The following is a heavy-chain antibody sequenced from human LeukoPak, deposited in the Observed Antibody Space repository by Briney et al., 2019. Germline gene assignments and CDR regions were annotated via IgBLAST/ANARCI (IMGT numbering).Heavy chain of an antibody. Sequence: GGSLRLSCAASGFSFRSYEMNWVRQAPGQGLEWVSYISSIGTAIHYADSVKGRFTISRDNAKNSLYLQMNSLRVEDTAVYYCARDLTVVVPAAISSTRVSMDVWGKGTTVTVSS. CDR1: GFSFRSYE. CDR2: ISSIGTAI. J-gene: IGHJ6*04. V-gene: IGHV3-48*03. CDR3: ARDLTVVVPAAISSTRVSMDV. D-gene: IGHD2-2*02.